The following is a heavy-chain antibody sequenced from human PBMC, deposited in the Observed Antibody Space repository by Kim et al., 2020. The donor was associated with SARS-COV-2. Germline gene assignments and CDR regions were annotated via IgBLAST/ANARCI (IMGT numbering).Heavy chain of an antibody. Sequence: PSLKRRVTISVDTSKNQFSLRVNSVTAADTAVYYCARDKGGSSWTLFDYWGRGTLVTVSS. V-gene: IGHV4-59*01. CDR3: ARDKGGSSWTLFDY. D-gene: IGHD6-13*01. J-gene: IGHJ4*02.